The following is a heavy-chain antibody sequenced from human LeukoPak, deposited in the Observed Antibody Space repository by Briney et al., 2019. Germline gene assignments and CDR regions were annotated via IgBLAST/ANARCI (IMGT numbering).Heavy chain of an antibody. CDR3: ARVGASYAPDY. CDR1: GGSISSGGYS. D-gene: IGHD1-26*01. J-gene: IGHJ4*02. Sequence: SETLSLTCAVTGGSISSGGYSWSWIRQPPGKGLEWIGYIYHSGSTYYNPSLKSRVTISVDRSKNQFSLKLSSETAADTAVYYCARVGASYAPDYWGQGTLVTVSS. CDR2: IYHSGST. V-gene: IGHV4-30-2*01.